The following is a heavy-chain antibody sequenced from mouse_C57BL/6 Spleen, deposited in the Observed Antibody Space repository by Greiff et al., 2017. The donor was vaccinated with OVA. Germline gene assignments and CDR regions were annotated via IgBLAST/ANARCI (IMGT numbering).Heavy chain of an antibody. CDR2: IDPETGGT. V-gene: IGHV1-15*01. CDR3: TRAPGSSLRFAY. D-gene: IGHD1-1*01. Sequence: VKLMESGAELVRPGASVTLSCKASGYTFTDYEMHWVKQTPVHGLEWIGAIDPETGGTAYNQKFKGKAILTADKSSSTAYMELRSLTSEDSAVYYCTRAPGSSLRFAYWGQGTLVTVSA. J-gene: IGHJ3*01. CDR1: GYTFTDYE.